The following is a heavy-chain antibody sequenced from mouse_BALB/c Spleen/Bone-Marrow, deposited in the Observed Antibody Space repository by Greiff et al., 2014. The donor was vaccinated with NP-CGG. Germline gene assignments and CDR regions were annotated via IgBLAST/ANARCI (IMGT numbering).Heavy chain of an antibody. CDR3: TRHTMITWFAY. Sequence: EVQRVESGGGLVQPGGSMKLSCVASGFTFSNYWMNWVRQSPEKGLEWVAEIRLKSNNYATHYAESVKGRFTISRDDSKSSVYLQMNNLRAEDTGIYYCTRHTMITWFAYWGQGTLVTVSA. CDR2: IRLKSNNYAT. J-gene: IGHJ3*01. D-gene: IGHD2-4*01. CDR1: GFTFSNYW. V-gene: IGHV6-6*02.